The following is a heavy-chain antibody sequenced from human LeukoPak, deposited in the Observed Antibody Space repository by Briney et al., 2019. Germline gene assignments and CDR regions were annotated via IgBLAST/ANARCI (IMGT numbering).Heavy chain of an antibody. CDR3: ARALDDFWSGYHFDY. CDR1: GGSISSYY. D-gene: IGHD3-3*01. CDR2: IYYSGST. V-gene: IGHV4-59*08. J-gene: IGHJ4*02. Sequence: SETLSLTCTVSGGSISSYYWSWIRQPPGKGLEWIGYIYYSGSTNYNPSLKSRVTISVDTSKNQFSLKLSSVTAADTAVYYCARALDDFWSGYHFDYWGQGTLVTVSS.